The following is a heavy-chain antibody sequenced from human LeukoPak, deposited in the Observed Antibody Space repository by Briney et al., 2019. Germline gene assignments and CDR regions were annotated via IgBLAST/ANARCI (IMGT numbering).Heavy chain of an antibody. J-gene: IGHJ4*02. CDR3: ARDPSSGGYSYGPDYYFDY. V-gene: IGHV4-31*03. CDR2: IYYSGST. D-gene: IGHD5-18*01. Sequence: SETLSLTCTVSGGSISSGGYYWSWIRQHPGKGLEWIGCIYYSGSTYYNPSLKSRVTISVDTSKNQFSLKLSSVTAADTAVYYCARDPSSGGYSYGPDYYFDYWGQGTLVTVSS. CDR1: GGSISSGGYY.